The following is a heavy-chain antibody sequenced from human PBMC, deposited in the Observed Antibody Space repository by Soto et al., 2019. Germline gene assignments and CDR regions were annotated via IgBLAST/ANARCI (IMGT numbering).Heavy chain of an antibody. J-gene: IGHJ3*01. CDR2: ISFDSRDK. D-gene: IGHD2-21*02. CDR3: ARVCGGDCGNAFDV. CDR1: GFTFSAYG. V-gene: IGHV3-33*05. Sequence: QVQLVESGGGVVQPGRSLRLSCAASGFTFSAYGIHWVRQAPGKGLEWVATISFDSRDKLYVDSMNGRLIISRENSRNTVYLQMNSLRAEDTAVYHCARVCGGDCGNAFDVWGQGTVVAVSS.